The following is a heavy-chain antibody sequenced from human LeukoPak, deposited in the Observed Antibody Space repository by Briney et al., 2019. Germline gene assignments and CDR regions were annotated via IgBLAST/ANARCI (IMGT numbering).Heavy chain of an antibody. D-gene: IGHD3-10*01. CDR1: GYTFTGYY. CDR3: ARDRRGGFGELLYGYYGMDV. V-gene: IGHV1-18*04. J-gene: IGHJ6*02. CDR2: ISAYNGNT. Sequence: ASVKVSCKAPGYTFTGYYMHWVRQAPGQGLEWMGWISAYNGNTNYAQKLQGRVTMTTDTSTSTAYMELRSLRSDDTAVYYCARDRRGGFGELLYGYYGMDVWGQGTTVTVSS.